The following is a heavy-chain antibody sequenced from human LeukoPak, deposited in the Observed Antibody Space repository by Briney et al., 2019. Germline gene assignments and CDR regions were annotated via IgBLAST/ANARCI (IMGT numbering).Heavy chain of an antibody. D-gene: IGHD3-22*01. V-gene: IGHV4-34*01. CDR2: INHSGST. Sequence: SETLSLTCAVYGVSFSGYYWSWLRQPPGKGLEWIGEINHSGSTNYNPSLKSRVTISVDTSKNQFSLKLSSVTAADTAVYYCASQLSYSSGYVYWGQGTLVTVSS. CDR1: GVSFSGYY. CDR3: ASQLSYSSGYVY. J-gene: IGHJ4*02.